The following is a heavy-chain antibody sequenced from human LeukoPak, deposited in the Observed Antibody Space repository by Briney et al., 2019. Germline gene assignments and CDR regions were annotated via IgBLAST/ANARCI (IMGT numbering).Heavy chain of an antibody. D-gene: IGHD5-18*01. CDR2: ISGSSSNV. CDR3: ARGFRDTAMFLDY. Sequence: GGSLRLSCAASGFTFSSYEMNWVRQAPGKGLEWISAISGSSSNVYYAASVRGRFTISRDNAENLLYLQLNTMRAEDTAVYYCARGFRDTAMFLDYWGQETLVTVSS. CDR1: GFTFSSYE. J-gene: IGHJ4*02. V-gene: IGHV3-48*03.